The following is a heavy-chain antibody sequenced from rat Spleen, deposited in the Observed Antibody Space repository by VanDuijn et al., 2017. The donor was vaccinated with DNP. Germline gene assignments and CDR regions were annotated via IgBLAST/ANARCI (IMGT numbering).Heavy chain of an antibody. CDR3: TRQGYGRGDY. J-gene: IGHJ2*01. CDR2: ISYDGSAT. V-gene: IGHV5-29*01. D-gene: IGHD1-3*01. Sequence: CAASGFTFSNYGMAWVRQAPTKGLEWVATISYDGSATHYRDSVKGRFTISRDNAKSTLYLQMDSLRSEDTATYYCTRQGYGRGDYWGQGVMVTVSS. CDR1: GFTFSNYG.